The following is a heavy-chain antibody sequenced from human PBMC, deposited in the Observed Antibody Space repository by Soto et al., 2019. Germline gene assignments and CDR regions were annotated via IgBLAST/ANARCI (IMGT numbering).Heavy chain of an antibody. V-gene: IGHV4-34*01. CDR3: RKWFEDLLRDS. D-gene: IGHD3-10*01. CDR1: GGSFSNYY. Sequence: QVQVQQWGAGLLKPSETLSLTCAVSGGSFSNYYWSWIRQPPGGGLEWIGEVHPAGNTNYNPSLKSRVTMSVDTSKNQFSLKLTSVTAADTAVYYCRKWFEDLLRDSWGQGTLVTVSS. CDR2: VHPAGNT. J-gene: IGHJ4*02.